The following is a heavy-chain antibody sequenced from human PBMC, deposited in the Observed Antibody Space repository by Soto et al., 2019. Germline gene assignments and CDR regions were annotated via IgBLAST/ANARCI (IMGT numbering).Heavy chain of an antibody. D-gene: IGHD6-19*01. Sequence: GGSLRPSCKVSGFTFRDYAMSWVRQAPGKGLEWVSYIRGIGGDARHADSVKGRFTISRDNSRDTLYLQLDSLRVDDTAVYYCGKERRVRGWSVCNFWGQGTLVTVS. J-gene: IGHJ4*02. CDR2: IRGIGGDA. CDR1: GFTFRDYA. V-gene: IGHV3-23*01. CDR3: GKERRVRGWSVCNF.